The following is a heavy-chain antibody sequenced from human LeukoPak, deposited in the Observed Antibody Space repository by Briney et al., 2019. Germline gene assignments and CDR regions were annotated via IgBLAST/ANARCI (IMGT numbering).Heavy chain of an antibody. CDR2: MNPNSGNT. Sequence: ASVKVSCKASGYTFTSYDINWVRQATGQGLEWMGWMNPNSGNTGYAQKFQGRVTMTRNTSISTAYMELSSLRSEDTAVYYCARVVGTYDSSGYYYPSYFDYWGQGTLVTVSS. CDR3: ARVVGTYDSSGYYYPSYFDY. CDR1: GYTFTSYD. J-gene: IGHJ4*02. D-gene: IGHD3-22*01. V-gene: IGHV1-8*01.